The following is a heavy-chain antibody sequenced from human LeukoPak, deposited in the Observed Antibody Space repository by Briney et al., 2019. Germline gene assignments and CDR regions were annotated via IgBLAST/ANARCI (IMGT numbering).Heavy chain of an antibody. Sequence: GGSLRLSCAASGFTFDDYAMHWVRQAPGKGLEWVSGISWNSGSIGYADSVKGRFTISRDNAKNSLHLQMNSLRAEDTALYYCAKFPAAAAPDYWGQGTLVTVSS. D-gene: IGHD6-13*01. CDR1: GFTFDDYA. CDR2: ISWNSGSI. J-gene: IGHJ4*02. V-gene: IGHV3-9*01. CDR3: AKFPAAAAPDY.